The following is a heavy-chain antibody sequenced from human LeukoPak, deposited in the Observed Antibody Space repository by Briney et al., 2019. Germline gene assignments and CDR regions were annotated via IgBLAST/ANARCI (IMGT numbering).Heavy chain of an antibody. Sequence: SETLSLTCTVSGGSISSYYWSWIRQPPGKGLEWIGYIYYSGSTNYNPSLKSRVTISVDTSKNQFSVKLSSVTAADTAVYYCARGPHDFDYWGQGTLVTVSS. CDR2: IYYSGST. CDR1: GGSISSYY. V-gene: IGHV4-59*01. CDR3: ARGPHDFDY. J-gene: IGHJ4*02.